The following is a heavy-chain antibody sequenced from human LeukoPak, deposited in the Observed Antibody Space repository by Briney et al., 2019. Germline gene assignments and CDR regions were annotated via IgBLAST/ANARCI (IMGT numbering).Heavy chain of an antibody. CDR3: AKSRRLWFGELLLREYYFDY. D-gene: IGHD3-10*01. V-gene: IGHV3-23*01. Sequence: GGSLRLSCAASGFTFSSYAMSWVRQAPGKGLEWVSAISGSGGSTYYADSVKGRFTISRDNSKNTLYLQMNSLRAEDTAVYYCAKSRRLWFGELLLREYYFDYWGQGTLVTVSS. CDR2: ISGSGGST. CDR1: GFTFSSYA. J-gene: IGHJ4*02.